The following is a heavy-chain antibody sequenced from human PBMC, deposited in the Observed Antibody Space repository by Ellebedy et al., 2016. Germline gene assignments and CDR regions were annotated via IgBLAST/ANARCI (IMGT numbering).Heavy chain of an antibody. D-gene: IGHD3-16*01. CDR1: GGSISNSSYY. CDR3: ARLTVQGENWFDP. V-gene: IGHV4-39*01. Sequence: GSLRLSCTVSGGSISNSSYYWGWIRQPPGKGLEWIGNIYYSGSTYYNPSLKSRLTISVDPSKNQFSLRLSSVTAADTAVYYCARLTVQGENWFDPWGQGTLVTVSS. J-gene: IGHJ5*02. CDR2: IYYSGST.